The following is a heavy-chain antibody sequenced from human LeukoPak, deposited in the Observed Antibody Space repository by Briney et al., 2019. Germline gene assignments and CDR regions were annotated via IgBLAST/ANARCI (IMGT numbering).Heavy chain of an antibody. CDR2: ISSSSSYI. CDR3: ARDKGVLHYDSSGHKWSFDY. Sequence: PGGSLRLSCAASGFTFSSYSMNWVRQAPGKGLGWVSSISSSSSYIYYADSVKGRFTISRDNAKNSLYLQMNSLRAEDTAVYYCARDKGVLHYDSSGHKWSFDYWGQGTLVTVSS. CDR1: GFTFSSYS. J-gene: IGHJ4*02. V-gene: IGHV3-21*01. D-gene: IGHD3-22*01.